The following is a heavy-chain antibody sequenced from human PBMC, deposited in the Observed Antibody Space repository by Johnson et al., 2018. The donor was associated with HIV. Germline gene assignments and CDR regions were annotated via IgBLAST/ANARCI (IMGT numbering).Heavy chain of an antibody. CDR2: IYSGGST. V-gene: IGHV3-66*01. CDR3: ARVGGATGAFDI. Sequence: VQLVESGGGLVQPGGSLRLSCAASGFSFSSYWMSWVRQAPGKGLEWVSVIYSGGSTYYADSVKGRFTISRDNSKNTLYLQMNSLRAEDTAVYYCARVGGATGAFDIWGQGTMVTVSS. J-gene: IGHJ3*02. D-gene: IGHD1-26*01. CDR1: GFSFSSYW.